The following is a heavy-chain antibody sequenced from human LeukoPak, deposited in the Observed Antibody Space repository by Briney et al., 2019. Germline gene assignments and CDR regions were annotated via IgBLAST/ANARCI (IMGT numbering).Heavy chain of an antibody. V-gene: IGHV1-69*04. CDR3: ASEITMVRGVIIDDY. D-gene: IGHD3-10*01. CDR2: IIPILGIA. Sequence: AVKVSCKASGGTFSSYAISWVRQAPGQGLEWMGRIIPILGIANYAQKFQGRVTITADKSTSTAYMELSSLRSEDTAVYYCASEITMVRGVIIDDYWGQGTLVTVSS. J-gene: IGHJ4*02. CDR1: GGTFSSYA.